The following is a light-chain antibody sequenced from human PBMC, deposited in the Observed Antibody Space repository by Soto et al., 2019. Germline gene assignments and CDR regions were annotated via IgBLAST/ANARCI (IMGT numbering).Light chain of an antibody. V-gene: IGKV2-28*01. CDR3: MQSLHPPYT. J-gene: IGKJ2*01. CDR2: LGS. CDR1: QSLLQTNGDKY. Sequence: DIVMTQSPLSLAVTPGEPASISCRSSQSLLQTNGDKYLDWYLQKPGQSPQLLISLGSNRGSGVPDRFSGSGSGTDFTLKISRVEAEDVGVYYCMQSLHPPYTFGQGTKLEIK.